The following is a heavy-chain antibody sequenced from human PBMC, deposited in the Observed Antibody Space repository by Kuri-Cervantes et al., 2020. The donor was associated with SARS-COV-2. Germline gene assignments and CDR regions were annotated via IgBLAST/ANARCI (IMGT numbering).Heavy chain of an antibody. CDR3: ARDGPYYDILTGYYDGASRKEYYYYYYMDV. D-gene: IGHD3-9*01. Sequence: GGSLRLSCAASGFTFSSYWMSWVRQAPGKGLEWVANIKQDGSEKYYVDSVKGRFTISRDNAKNSLYLQMNSLRAEDTAVYYCARDGPYYDILTGYYDGASRKEYYYYYYMDVWGKGTTVTVSS. CDR1: GFTFSSYW. CDR2: IKQDGSEK. J-gene: IGHJ6*03. V-gene: IGHV3-7*01.